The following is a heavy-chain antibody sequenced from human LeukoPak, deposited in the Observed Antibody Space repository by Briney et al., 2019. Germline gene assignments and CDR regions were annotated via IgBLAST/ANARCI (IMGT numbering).Heavy chain of an antibody. CDR2: ISYDGSNK. D-gene: IGHD1-1*01. V-gene: IGHV3-30-3*01. Sequence: PGRSLRLSCAASGFTFSSYAMHWVRQAPGKGLEWVAVISYDGSNKYYADSVKGRFTISRDNSKNTLYLQMNSLRAEDTAVYYCARGVRGDYYYYMDVWGKGTTVTVSS. J-gene: IGHJ6*03. CDR1: GFTFSSYA. CDR3: ARGVRGDYYYYMDV.